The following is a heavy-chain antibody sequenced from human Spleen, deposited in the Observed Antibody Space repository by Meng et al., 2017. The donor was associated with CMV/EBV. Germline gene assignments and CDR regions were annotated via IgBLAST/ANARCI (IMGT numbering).Heavy chain of an antibody. D-gene: IGHD3-16*01. J-gene: IGHJ4*02. CDR2: ISGDSTNK. CDR3: TRGGVISFGGMIAPDF. Sequence: GFNFTLYGCRWVRQAPGQGPEWMGWISGDSTNKNYAQKFQGRVTLTTDTVTTTAYIELRSLRSDDTAMYYCTRGGVISFGGMIAPDFWGQGTLVTVSS. V-gene: IGHV1-18*01. CDR1: GFNFTLYG.